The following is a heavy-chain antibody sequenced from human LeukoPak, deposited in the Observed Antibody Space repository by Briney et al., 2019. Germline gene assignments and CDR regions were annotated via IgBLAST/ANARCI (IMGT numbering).Heavy chain of an antibody. V-gene: IGHV3-21*01. CDR2: ISSSTDYI. Sequence: PGGSQRLSCVASRFSFSSHPMNWVRQAPGKGLEWVSSISSSTDYIYYADSVKGRFTISRDNAKKSLYLQMNRLRAEDTAVYYCARGGLITVGSVIADPFDFWGQGILVTVSS. CDR1: RFSFSSHP. CDR3: ARGGLITVGSVIADPFDF. J-gene: IGHJ4*02. D-gene: IGHD3-16*02.